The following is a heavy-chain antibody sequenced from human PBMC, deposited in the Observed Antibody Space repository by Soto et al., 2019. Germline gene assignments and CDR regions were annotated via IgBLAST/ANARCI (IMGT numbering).Heavy chain of an antibody. CDR3: ARANYGSGSDLSRYGMDV. V-gene: IGHV1-3*01. D-gene: IGHD3-10*01. Sequence: QVQLVQSGAEVKKPGASVKVSGKASGYTLTSYAMHWVRQAPGQRIEWMGWINDGNGNTKYSPKFQGRVTITRDTSASTAYMELSILRSEDTAVYYCARANYGSGSDLSRYGMDVWGQGTTVTVSS. CDR2: INDGNGNT. J-gene: IGHJ6*02. CDR1: GYTLTSYA.